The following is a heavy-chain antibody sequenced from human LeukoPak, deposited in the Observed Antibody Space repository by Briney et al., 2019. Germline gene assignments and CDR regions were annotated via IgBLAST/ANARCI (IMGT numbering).Heavy chain of an antibody. CDR3: ARFGGSNEWDYHAFDF. D-gene: IGHD2-15*01. V-gene: IGHV4-4*07. CDR2: IYISGST. J-gene: IGHJ3*01. CDR1: GGSISSYY. Sequence: SETLSLTCTVSGGSISSYYWSWIRQPAGKGLEWIGRIYISGSTNYNPSLKSRVTMSVDTSKNQFSLKLSSVTAADTAVYYCARFGGSNEWDYHAFDFWGRGTMVTVSS.